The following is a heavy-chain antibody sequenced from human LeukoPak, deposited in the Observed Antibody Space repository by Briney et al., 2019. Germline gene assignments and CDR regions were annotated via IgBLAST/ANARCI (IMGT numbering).Heavy chain of an antibody. D-gene: IGHD3-3*01. Sequence: PGRSLRLSCAASGFTFSTYALHWVRHAPGKGLEWVAVISYDGRNEYYADSVKGRFTISRDNSKNTLYLQMNSLRAEDMAVYYCARGGPSYYDFWSGRVNTNYFDYWGQGTLVTVSS. CDR1: GFTFSTYA. CDR2: ISYDGRNE. J-gene: IGHJ4*02. V-gene: IGHV3-30*04. CDR3: ARGGPSYYDFWSGRVNTNYFDY.